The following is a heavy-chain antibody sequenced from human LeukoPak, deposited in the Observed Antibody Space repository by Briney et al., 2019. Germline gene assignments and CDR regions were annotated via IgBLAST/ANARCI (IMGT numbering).Heavy chain of an antibody. J-gene: IGHJ4*02. CDR1: GYTFTSYY. CDR3: AVAPGDY. D-gene: IGHD2-21*01. V-gene: IGHV1-2*02. CDR2: INPNSDYT. Sequence: GASVKVSCKASGYTFTSYYIHWVRQAPGQGLEWMGWINPNSDYTSYAQKFQGRITLTRDTSISTVYMELSPLTSDDTAVYYCAVAPGDYWGQGTLVSVSA.